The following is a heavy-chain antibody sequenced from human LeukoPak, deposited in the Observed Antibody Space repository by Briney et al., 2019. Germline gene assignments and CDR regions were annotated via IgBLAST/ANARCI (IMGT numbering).Heavy chain of an antibody. CDR1: GYSFTSYW. CDR3: ARHDGCSGGSCYSHYYYGMDV. J-gene: IGHJ6*02. CDR2: IYPGDSDT. Sequence: GESLKISCKGSGYSFTSYWIGWVRQMPGKGLAWMGIIYPGDSDTRYSPSFQGQVTISADKSISTAYLQWSSLKASDTAMYYCARHDGCSGGSCYSHYYYGMDVWGQGTTVTVSS. D-gene: IGHD2-15*01. V-gene: IGHV5-51*01.